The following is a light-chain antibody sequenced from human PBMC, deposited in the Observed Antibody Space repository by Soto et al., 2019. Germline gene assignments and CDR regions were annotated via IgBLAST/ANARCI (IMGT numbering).Light chain of an antibody. J-gene: IGKJ4*01. CDR3: LQDYNYPRT. CDR2: AAS. Sequence: AIQMTQSPSSLSASVGDRVTITCRASQDIRNYLGWYQQKPGKAPNLLIYAASNLQSGVPSRFSGSGSGTDFTLTISSLQPEDFATYYCLQDYNYPRTFGGGTKVDIK. CDR1: QDIRNY. V-gene: IGKV1-6*01.